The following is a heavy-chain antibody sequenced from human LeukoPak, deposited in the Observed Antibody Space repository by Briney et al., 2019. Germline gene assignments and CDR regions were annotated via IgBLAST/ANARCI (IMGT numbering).Heavy chain of an antibody. CDR3: ARYYGDRFYFDY. V-gene: IGHV5-51*01. D-gene: IGHD4-17*01. J-gene: IGHJ4*02. CDR1: GYSFTTYW. Sequence: GESLKISCKGSGYSFTTYWIAWVRQMPGKGLEWMGIIYPGDSYTRYSPSFQGQVTISADKSISTAYLQWSSLKASDTAMFYCARYYGDRFYFDYWGQGTLVTVSS. CDR2: IYPGDSYT.